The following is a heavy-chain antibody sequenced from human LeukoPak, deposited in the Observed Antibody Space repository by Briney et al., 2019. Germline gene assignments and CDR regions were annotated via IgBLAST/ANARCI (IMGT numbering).Heavy chain of an antibody. J-gene: IGHJ4*02. CDR1: GFTFTNYG. CDR3: ASILGLAA. CDR2: ISGSAGST. D-gene: IGHD3/OR15-3a*01. Sequence: GGTLRLSCAASGFTFTNYGMTWVRQAPGKGLEWVSSISGSAGSTYYADSVKGRFTISRDNAKNSLYLQMNSLRAEDTAVYYCASILGLAAWGQGTLVTVSS. V-gene: IGHV3-23*01.